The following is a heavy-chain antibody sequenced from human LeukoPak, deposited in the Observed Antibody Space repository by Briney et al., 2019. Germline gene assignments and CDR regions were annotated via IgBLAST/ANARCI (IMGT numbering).Heavy chain of an antibody. V-gene: IGHV3-7*03. D-gene: IGHD6-19*01. CDR1: VFTFSSYW. J-gene: IGHJ4*02. CDR3: AREGGWYIDY. CDR2: IIQDVSEK. Sequence: GGALRLSCADSVFTFSSYWMSCVREAPGGGGECGANIIQDVSEKYYADSVKRRFTISRDNAKNSLYLQMNSLRAEDTAMYYCAREGGWYIDYWGQGTLVTVSS.